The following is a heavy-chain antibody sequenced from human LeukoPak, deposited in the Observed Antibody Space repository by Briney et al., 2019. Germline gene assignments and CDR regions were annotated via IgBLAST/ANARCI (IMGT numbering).Heavy chain of an antibody. CDR2: VYYTGRT. J-gene: IGHJ4*02. CDR1: GGSISISDYY. CDR3: ARHEGHGDSGYDLIDH. Sequence: SETLSLTCTVSGGSISISDYYWVWIRQPPGKGLEWIGSVYYTGRTYYTPSLQSRLTISVDTSKNQFSLRLSSVTAADTAVYYCARHEGHGDSGYDLIDHWVQGTLVTVSS. D-gene: IGHD5-12*01. V-gene: IGHV4-39*01.